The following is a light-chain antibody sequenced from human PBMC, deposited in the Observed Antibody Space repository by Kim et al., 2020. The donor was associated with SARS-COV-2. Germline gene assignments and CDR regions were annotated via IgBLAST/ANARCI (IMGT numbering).Light chain of an antibody. V-gene: IGLV3-19*01. CDR1: SLRSYY. CDR3: DSRDSSSNHYV. CDR2: GKN. Sequence: SSELTQDPAVSVALGQTVRITCQGDSLRSYYASWYQQKPGQAPVLVIYGKNNRPSGIPDRFSGSSSGNTASLTITGDQAEDEADYYCDSRDSSSNHYVFG. J-gene: IGLJ1*01.